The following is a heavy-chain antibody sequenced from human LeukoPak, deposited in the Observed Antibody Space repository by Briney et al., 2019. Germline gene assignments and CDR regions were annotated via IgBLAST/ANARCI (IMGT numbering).Heavy chain of an antibody. CDR2: IDPHSGGT. D-gene: IGHD3-9*01. CDR3: TRDLTISGPIGY. V-gene: IGHV1-2*06. CDR1: GYTFTDYA. J-gene: IGHJ4*02. Sequence: ASVKVSCKASGYTFTDYAIHWVRQAPGQGLEWMGRIDPHSGGTNYAQKLQGRVTLTRDASIRTAYMELSRLRSDDTAFYYCTRDLTISGPIGYWGQETLVTVSS.